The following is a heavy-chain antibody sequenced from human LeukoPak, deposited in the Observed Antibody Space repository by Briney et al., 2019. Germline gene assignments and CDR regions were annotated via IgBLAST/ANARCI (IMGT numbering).Heavy chain of an antibody. CDR1: GRTFSSYA. J-gene: IGHJ4*02. CDR2: IIPILGIA. V-gene: IGHV1-69*04. D-gene: IGHD5-18*01. CDR3: ARDGRNRGYSYGKIDY. Sequence: GASVNLSCKASGRTFSSYAISWVRQAPGQGLEWMGRIIPILGIANYAQKFQGRVTITAHKSTSTAYMELSSLRSEDTAVYYCARDGRNRGYSYGKIDYWGQGTLVTVSS.